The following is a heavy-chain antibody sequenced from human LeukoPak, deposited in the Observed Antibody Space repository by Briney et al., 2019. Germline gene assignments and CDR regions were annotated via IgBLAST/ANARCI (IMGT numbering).Heavy chain of an antibody. CDR3: AKRRRLVGAYYDH. D-gene: IGHD1-26*01. J-gene: IGHJ4*02. V-gene: IGHV3-23*01. Sequence: PGGSLNLSCAASGFTLSGYAMSWVRQAPGRGLEWVSTISGSAGSTYYADSVRGRFTISRDNSKNTLYLQMTGLRAEDSATFYCAKRRRLVGAYYDHWGRGVLVTVSS. CDR2: ISGSAGST. CDR1: GFTLSGYA.